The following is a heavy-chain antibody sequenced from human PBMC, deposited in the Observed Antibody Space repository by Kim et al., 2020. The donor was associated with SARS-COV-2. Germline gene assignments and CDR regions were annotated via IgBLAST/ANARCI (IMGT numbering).Heavy chain of an antibody. Sequence: GGSLRLSCVASRFTFSNYWMSWVRQAPGKGLEWVANIKQDGSEKYYVDSVKGRFTISRDNAKKSLFLQMNSLRAEDTAVYYCTREAITSGPFDFWGQGTLVTVSS. CDR3: TREAITSGPFDF. V-gene: IGHV3-7*03. CDR2: IKQDGSEK. D-gene: IGHD1-20*01. J-gene: IGHJ4*02. CDR1: RFTFSNYW.